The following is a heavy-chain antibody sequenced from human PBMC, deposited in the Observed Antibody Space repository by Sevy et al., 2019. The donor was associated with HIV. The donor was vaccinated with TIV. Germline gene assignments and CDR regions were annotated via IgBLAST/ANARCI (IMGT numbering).Heavy chain of an antibody. CDR2: INAGNGNT. CDR3: ARDLKLPGVAVAGSDC. CDR1: GYPFTSYV. J-gene: IGHJ4*02. V-gene: IGHV1-3*01. Sequence: ASVKVSCKAFGYPFTSYVMHWVRQAPGQGLEWMGWINAGNGNTRYSQKFQGRVTFIRDTSASTAYMELSSRIFEDTAVYYCARDLKLPGVAVAGSDCWGQGALVTVSS. D-gene: IGHD6-19*01.